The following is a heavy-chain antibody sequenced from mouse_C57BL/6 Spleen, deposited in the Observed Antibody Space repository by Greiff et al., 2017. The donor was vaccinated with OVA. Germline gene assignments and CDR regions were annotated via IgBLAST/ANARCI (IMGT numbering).Heavy chain of an antibody. CDR2: IYPGSGNT. CDR3: ARRYGSSYYFDY. J-gene: IGHJ2*01. CDR1: GYSFTSYY. Sequence: QVQLQQSGPELVKPGASVKISCKASGYSFTSYYIHWVKQRPGQGLEWIGWIYPGSGNTKYNEKFKGKATLTADTSSSTAYMQLSSLTSEDSAVYYCARRYGSSYYFDYWGQGTTLTVSS. D-gene: IGHD1-1*01. V-gene: IGHV1-66*01.